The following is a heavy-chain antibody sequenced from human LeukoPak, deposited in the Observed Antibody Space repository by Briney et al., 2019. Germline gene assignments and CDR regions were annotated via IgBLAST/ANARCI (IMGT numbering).Heavy chain of an antibody. D-gene: IGHD3-10*01. CDR2: IIPIFGTA. Sequence: SVKVSCKVSGYTLTELSMHWVRQAPGQGLEWMGGIIPIFGTANYAQKFQGRVTITADESTSTAYMELSSLRSEDTAVYYCAREGRDDAFDIWGQGTMVTVSP. V-gene: IGHV1-69*13. J-gene: IGHJ3*02. CDR1: GYTLTELS. CDR3: AREGRDDAFDI.